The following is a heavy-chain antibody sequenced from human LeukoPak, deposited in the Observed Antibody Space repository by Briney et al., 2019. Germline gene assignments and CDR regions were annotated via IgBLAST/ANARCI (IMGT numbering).Heavy chain of an antibody. V-gene: IGHV3-23*01. CDR1: GFTFDNYV. D-gene: IGHD6-6*01. CDR3: AKGRYYTSSPDAFDI. Sequence: GGSLRLSCAASGFTFDNYVMTWVRQPAGKGLEWVSGISDSGSITYYADSVKGRFSLSRDNSKNTLYLQMNSLRAEDTAVYYCAKGRYYTSSPDAFDIWGQGTMVTVSS. CDR2: ISDSGSIT. J-gene: IGHJ3*02.